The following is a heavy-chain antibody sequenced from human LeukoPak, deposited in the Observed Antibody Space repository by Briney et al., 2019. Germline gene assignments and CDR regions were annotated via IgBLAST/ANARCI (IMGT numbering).Heavy chain of an antibody. J-gene: IGHJ4*02. V-gene: IGHV3-64*01. CDR1: GFTFSSYE. Sequence: GGSLRLSCAASGFTFSSYEMHWVRQAPGKGLEYVSAVDSNGGSTYYANSVKGRFTISRDNSKNTLYLQMGSLRAEVMAVYYCESRAGSGTYDYWGQGTLVTVSS. D-gene: IGHD1-26*01. CDR2: VDSNGGST. CDR3: ESRAGSGTYDY.